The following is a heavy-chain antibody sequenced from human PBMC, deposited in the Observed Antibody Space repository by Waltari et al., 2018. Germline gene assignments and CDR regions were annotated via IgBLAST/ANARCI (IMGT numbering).Heavy chain of an antibody. Sequence: QFQLVQSGAEVKKPGASVNVSCKASGYTFTSYGISWVRQDPGKGLEWMGWISIYNGNTSYAQKLQGRVTKSTDTSTSTAYMELRSLRSDDTAVYYCARDGRYSSGWFDAFDIWGQGTMVTVSS. J-gene: IGHJ3*02. CDR1: GYTFTSYG. CDR3: ARDGRYSSGWFDAFDI. V-gene: IGHV1-18*01. D-gene: IGHD6-19*01. CDR2: ISIYNGNT.